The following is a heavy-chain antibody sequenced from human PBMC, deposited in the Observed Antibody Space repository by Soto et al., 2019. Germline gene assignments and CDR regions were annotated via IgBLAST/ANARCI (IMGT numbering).Heavy chain of an antibody. V-gene: IGHV4-59*01. CDR3: ARDRDPPHMTTVTNWYFDL. D-gene: IGHD4-17*01. J-gene: IGHJ2*01. CDR2: IYYSGST. Sequence: PSETLSLTCTVCGGSISSYDGSWTRQPPGKGLEWIGYIYYSGSTNYNPSLKSRVTISVDTSKNQFSLKLSSVTAADTAVYYCARDRDPPHMTTVTNWYFDLWGRGTLVTVSS. CDR1: GGSISSYD.